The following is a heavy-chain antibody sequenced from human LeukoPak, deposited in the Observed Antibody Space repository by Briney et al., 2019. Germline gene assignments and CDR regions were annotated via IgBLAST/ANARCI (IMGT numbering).Heavy chain of an antibody. D-gene: IGHD5-24*01. J-gene: IGHJ4*02. CDR3: AKVPGGRQYYFDY. Sequence: PGRSLRLSCAASGFTFDDCAMHWVRQAPGKGLEWVAVISYDGSNRYYADSVKGRFTISRDTSKNTLYLQMNSLRAEDTAVYYCAKVPGGRQYYFDYWGQGTLVTVSS. V-gene: IGHV3-30*18. CDR1: GFTFDDCA. CDR2: ISYDGSNR.